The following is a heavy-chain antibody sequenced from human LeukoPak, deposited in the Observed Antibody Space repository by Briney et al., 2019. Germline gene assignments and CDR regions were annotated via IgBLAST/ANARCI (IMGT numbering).Heavy chain of an antibody. CDR3: ARDLIAVAGTGY. CDR2: INWNGGST. Sequence: GGSLRLSCAASGFTFDDYGMSWVRQAPGKGLEWVSGINWNGGSTGYADSVKGRFTISRDNAKNTLYLQMNSLGAEDTAVYYCARDLIAVAGTGYWGQGTLVTVSS. V-gene: IGHV3-20*04. D-gene: IGHD6-19*01. J-gene: IGHJ4*02. CDR1: GFTFDDYG.